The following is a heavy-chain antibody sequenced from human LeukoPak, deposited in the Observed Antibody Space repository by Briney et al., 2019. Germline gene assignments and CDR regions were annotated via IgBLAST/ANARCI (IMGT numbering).Heavy chain of an antibody. CDR2: IWYDGSNK. Sequence: PGGSLRLSCAASGFTFRSYGMHWVRQAPGKGLEWVAVIWYDGSNKYYADSVKGRFTISRDNSKNTLYLQMNSLRAEDTAVYYCARDGYSSSWYPAPLDYWGQGTLVTVSS. V-gene: IGHV3-33*01. D-gene: IGHD6-13*01. CDR1: GFTFRSYG. J-gene: IGHJ4*02. CDR3: ARDGYSSSWYPAPLDY.